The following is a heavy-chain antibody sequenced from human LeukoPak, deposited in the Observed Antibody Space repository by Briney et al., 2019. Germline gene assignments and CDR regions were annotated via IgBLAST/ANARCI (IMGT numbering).Heavy chain of an antibody. V-gene: IGHV3-11*01. CDR1: GFTFSDYY. Sequence: GGSLRLSCAASGFTFSDYYMSWIRQAPGKGLEWVSYITSTDSTIYYADSVKGRFTISRGNAKNSLYLQMNSLSAEDTAVYYCARDGSRFCSSTSCYSGYYYYGLDVWGQGTTVTVSS. CDR2: ITSTDSTI. CDR3: ARDGSRFCSSTSCYSGYYYYGLDV. D-gene: IGHD2-2*01. J-gene: IGHJ6*02.